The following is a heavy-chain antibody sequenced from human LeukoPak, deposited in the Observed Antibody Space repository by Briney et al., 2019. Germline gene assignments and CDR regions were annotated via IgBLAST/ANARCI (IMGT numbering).Heavy chain of an antibody. J-gene: IGHJ6*03. D-gene: IGHD3-10*01. V-gene: IGHV1-46*01. CDR3: ARGPRITLVRGGQWYYYMDV. CDR2: INPSGGST. Sequence: GASVKVSCKASGYTFTGYYMHWVRQAPGQGLEWMGLINPSGGSTNYAQKCQGRLTMTRDTSTSTVYMELSSLRSEDTAVYYCARGPRITLVRGGQWYYYMDVWGKGTTVTISS. CDR1: GYTFTGYY.